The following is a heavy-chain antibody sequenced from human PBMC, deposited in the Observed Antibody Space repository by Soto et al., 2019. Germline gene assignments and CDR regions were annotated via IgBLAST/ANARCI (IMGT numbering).Heavy chain of an antibody. D-gene: IGHD1-7*01. J-gene: IGHJ6*04. V-gene: IGHV3-21*01. Sequence: EVQLVESGGGLVKPGGSLRLSGAGSGFTFSSYSMNWVRQAPGKGLEWVSSISSSSSYIYYSDSVKGRFTISRDNAKNPLYLQMNSPSAEDTAVYYCARDSPELELLDYYYGMAVWGKGNRVTVSA. CDR3: ARDSPELELLDYYYGMAV. CDR2: ISSSSSYI. CDR1: GFTFSSYS.